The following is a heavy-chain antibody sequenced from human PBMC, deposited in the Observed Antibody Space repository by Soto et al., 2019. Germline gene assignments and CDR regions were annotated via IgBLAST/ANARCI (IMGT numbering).Heavy chain of an antibody. CDR1: GGTFSSYA. CDR3: ARTQNGNYRPFDP. V-gene: IGHV1-69*06. J-gene: IGHJ5*02. D-gene: IGHD1-7*01. CDR2: IIPINGTA. Sequence: ASVKVSCKASGGTFSSYAISWVRQAPGQGLEWMGGIIPINGTANYAQKFQGRVTITGDTSASTAYMELSSLRSEDTAVYYCARTQNGNYRPFDPWGQGTLVTVSS.